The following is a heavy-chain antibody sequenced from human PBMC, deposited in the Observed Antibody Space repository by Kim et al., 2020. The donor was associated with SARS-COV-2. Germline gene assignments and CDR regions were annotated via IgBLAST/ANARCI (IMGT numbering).Heavy chain of an antibody. Sequence: SETLSLTCTVSGGSISSGGYYWSWIRQHPGKGLEWIGYIYYSGSTYYNPSLKSRVTISVDTSKNQFSLKLSSVTAADTAVYYCARDTLEAVDWYFDLWGRGTLVTVSS. D-gene: IGHD6-19*01. J-gene: IGHJ2*01. V-gene: IGHV4-31*03. CDR2: IYYSGST. CDR1: GGSISSGGYY. CDR3: ARDTLEAVDWYFDL.